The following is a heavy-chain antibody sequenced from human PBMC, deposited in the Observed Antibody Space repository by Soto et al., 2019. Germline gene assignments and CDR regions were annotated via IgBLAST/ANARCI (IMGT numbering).Heavy chain of an antibody. Sequence: QVQLVQSGGEVKKPGASVKVSCKASGYTFSSYGISWVRQAPGQGLEWMGWISAYNGNTNYAQKLQGRVTMTTDTYTSTAYMEVRSLRSDDTAVYYCARVFFRLFAFDIWGQGTMVTVSS. D-gene: IGHD3-22*01. CDR2: ISAYNGNT. V-gene: IGHV1-18*01. CDR1: GYTFSSYG. CDR3: ARVFFRLFAFDI. J-gene: IGHJ3*02.